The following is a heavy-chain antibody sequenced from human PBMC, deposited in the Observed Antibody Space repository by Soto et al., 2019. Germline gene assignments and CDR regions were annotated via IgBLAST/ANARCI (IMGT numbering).Heavy chain of an antibody. Sequence: ASVKVSCKASGYTFTSYYMHWVRQAPGQGLEWMGIINPSGGSTSYAQKFQGRVTMTRDTSTSTVYMELSSLRSEDTAVYYCARGAGYDFWSGPPPSYYYCYGMDVWGQGTTVTVSS. CDR3: ARGAGYDFWSGPPPSYYYCYGMDV. V-gene: IGHV1-46*01. J-gene: IGHJ6*02. CDR1: GYTFTSYY. CDR2: INPSGGST. D-gene: IGHD3-3*01.